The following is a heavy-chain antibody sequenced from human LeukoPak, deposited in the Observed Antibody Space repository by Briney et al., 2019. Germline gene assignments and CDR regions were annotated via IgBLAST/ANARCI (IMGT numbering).Heavy chain of an antibody. J-gene: IGHJ4*02. D-gene: IGHD6-13*01. CDR2: ISGSGDST. CDR1: GFAFSTYA. CDR3: ARGPYSSNWYVDY. V-gene: IGHV3-23*01. Sequence: PGGSLRLSCAASGFAFSTYAMSWVRQAPGKGLEWVSAISGSGDSTYYADSVKGRFTISRDGAKNSLYLQMNSLRAEDTAVYYCARGPYSSNWYVDYWGQGTLVTVAS.